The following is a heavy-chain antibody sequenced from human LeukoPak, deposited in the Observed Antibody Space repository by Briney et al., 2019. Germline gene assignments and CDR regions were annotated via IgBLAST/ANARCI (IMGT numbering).Heavy chain of an antibody. D-gene: IGHD3-10*01. CDR2: LSNNGAAA. Sequence: PGGSLRLSCTASGFTFSISAMSWVRQAPGKGLEWITTLSNNGAAAYYADSVKGRFTISRDNSKNTVSLQMDGLSAEDTAIYYCEKARGLTLGSGHFDPGGQGPGVTFS. V-gene: IGHV3-23*01. CDR3: EKARGLTLGSGHFDP. J-gene: IGHJ5*02. CDR1: GFTFSISA.